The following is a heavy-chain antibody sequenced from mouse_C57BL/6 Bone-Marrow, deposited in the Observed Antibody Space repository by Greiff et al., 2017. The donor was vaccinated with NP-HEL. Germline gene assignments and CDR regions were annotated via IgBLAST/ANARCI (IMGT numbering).Heavy chain of an antibody. D-gene: IGHD2-2*01. Sequence: VQLQQSGPGLVKPSQSLSLTCSVTGYSITSGYYWNWIRQFPGNKLEWMGYISYDGSNNYNPSLKNRISITRDTSKNQFFLKLNSVTTEDTATYYCARDYYGYDGPWFAYWGQGTLVTVSA. CDR3: ARDYYGYDGPWFAY. CDR2: ISYDGSN. J-gene: IGHJ3*01. V-gene: IGHV3-6*01. CDR1: GYSITSGYY.